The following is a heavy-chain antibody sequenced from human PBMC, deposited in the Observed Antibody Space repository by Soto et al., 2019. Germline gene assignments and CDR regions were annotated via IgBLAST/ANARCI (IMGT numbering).Heavy chain of an antibody. D-gene: IGHD1-7*01. Sequence: ASVKVSCKVSGYTLTELSMHWVRQAPGKGLEWMGGFDPEDGETIYAQKFQGRVTMTEDTSTDTAYMELSGLRSEDTAVYYCATGELRALGMDVWGQGTTVTVSS. J-gene: IGHJ6*02. CDR3: ATGELRALGMDV. V-gene: IGHV1-24*01. CDR1: GYTLTELS. CDR2: FDPEDGET.